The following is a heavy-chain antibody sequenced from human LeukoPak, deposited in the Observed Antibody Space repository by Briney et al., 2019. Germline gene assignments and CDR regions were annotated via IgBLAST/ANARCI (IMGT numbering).Heavy chain of an antibody. J-gene: IGHJ4*02. CDR2: INPNGGGT. CDR1: GYTFTDYY. D-gene: IGHD1-14*01. CDR3: AGGITGGDY. V-gene: IGHV1-2*02. Sequence: ASVKVSCKASGYTFTDYYIHWVRPAPGQGLEWMGWINPNGGGTNYAQKFQGRVTVTRDTSINTAYMELSSLRSDDTALYYCAGGITGGDYWGQGTLVTVSS.